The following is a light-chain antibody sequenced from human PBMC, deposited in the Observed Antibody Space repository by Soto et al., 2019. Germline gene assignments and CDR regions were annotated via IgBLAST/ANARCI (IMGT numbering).Light chain of an antibody. CDR3: CSYAGPYILYV. V-gene: IGLV2-11*01. CDR2: GVN. Sequence: QSALTQPRSVSGSPGQSVTISCTGTSSDIGAYNYISWYQQHPGKAPKLIIYGVNQRPSGVPDRFSGSKSGNSASLTISGLQAEDEADYYCCSYAGPYILYVFATGTKFTVL. J-gene: IGLJ1*01. CDR1: SSDIGAYNY.